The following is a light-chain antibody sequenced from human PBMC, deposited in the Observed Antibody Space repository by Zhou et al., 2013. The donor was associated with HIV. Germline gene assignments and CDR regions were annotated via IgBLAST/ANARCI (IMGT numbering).Light chain of an antibody. CDR3: MQLTDWPT. V-gene: IGKV2-30*02. Sequence: DVVMTQSPLSLPVTLGQPASISCRSSQSLVHSNGNTFLNWFHQRPGQSPRRLIHNVSNRDSGVPDRFSGSGSGTDFTLKISRVEAEDVGVYYCMQLTDWPTFGGGTKVEIK. J-gene: IGKJ4*01. CDR1: QSLVHSNGNTF. CDR2: NVS.